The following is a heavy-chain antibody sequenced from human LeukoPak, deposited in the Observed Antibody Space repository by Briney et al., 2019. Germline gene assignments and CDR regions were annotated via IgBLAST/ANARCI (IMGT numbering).Heavy chain of an antibody. V-gene: IGHV4-34*01. J-gene: IGHJ4*02. CDR2: INHSGST. CDR1: GGSFSGYY. CDR3: ASQGGLFGY. Sequence: PSETLSLTCAVYGGSFSGYYWSWIRQPPGKGLEWIGEINHSGSTNYNPSLKSRVTISVDTSKNQFSLKLSSVTAADTAVYYCASQGGLFGYWGQGTLVTVSS. D-gene: IGHD3-22*01.